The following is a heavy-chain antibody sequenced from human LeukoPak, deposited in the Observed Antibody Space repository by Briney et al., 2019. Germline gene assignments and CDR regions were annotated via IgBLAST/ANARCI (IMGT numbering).Heavy chain of an antibody. D-gene: IGHD2-15*01. CDR2: IIPIFGTA. J-gene: IGHJ6*03. CDR1: GYTFTSYG. V-gene: IGHV1-69*05. CDR3: ARSIGGSYYYYYYYMDV. Sequence: GASVKVSCKSSGYTFTSYGISWVRQAPGQGLEWMGGIIPIFGTANYAQKFQGRVTITTDESTSTAYMELSSLRSEDTAVYYCARSIGGSYYYYYYYMDVWGKGTTVTVSS.